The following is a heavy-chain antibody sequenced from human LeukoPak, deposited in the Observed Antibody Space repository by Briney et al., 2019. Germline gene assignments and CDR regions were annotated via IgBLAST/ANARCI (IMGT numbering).Heavy chain of an antibody. CDR1: GFTFSSYS. CDR3: AKEASGYDPYYFDY. J-gene: IGHJ4*02. D-gene: IGHD5-12*01. CDR2: ISSSSSTI. Sequence: PGGSLRLSCAASGFTFSSYSMNWVRQAPGKGLEWVSYISSSSSTIYYADSVKGRFTISRDNSKNTLYLQMNSLRAEDTAVYYCAKEASGYDPYYFDYWGQGTLVTVSS. V-gene: IGHV3-48*01.